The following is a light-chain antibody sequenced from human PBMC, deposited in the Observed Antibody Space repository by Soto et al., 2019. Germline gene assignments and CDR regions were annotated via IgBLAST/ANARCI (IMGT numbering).Light chain of an antibody. V-gene: IGKV1-5*01. CDR3: QKYDGTGT. Sequence: DIQMTQSPSTLSASVGDRVTITCRASQSISNWLAWYQQKPGKAPNLLIYAASSLQSGVPSRFSGSGSGTEFTLTITSLQADDFATYYCQKYDGTGTFGQGTKVEIK. CDR2: AAS. J-gene: IGKJ1*01. CDR1: QSISNW.